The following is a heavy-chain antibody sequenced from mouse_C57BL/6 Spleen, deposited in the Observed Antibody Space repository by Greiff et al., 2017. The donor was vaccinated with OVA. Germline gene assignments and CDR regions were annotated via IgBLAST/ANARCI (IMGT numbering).Heavy chain of an antibody. D-gene: IGHD2-4*01. CDR3: ARNPYDYDVGDFDY. V-gene: IGHV2-9-1*01. CDR2: IWPGGGT. J-gene: IGHJ2*01. Sequence: QVQLKQSGPGLVAPSQSLSITCTVSGFSLTDYAISWVRQPPGKGLEWLGVIWPGGGTNYNSALKSRLSISKDNSKSQVFLKMNSLQTDDTARYYCARNPYDYDVGDFDYWGQGTTLTVSS. CDR1: GFSLTDYA.